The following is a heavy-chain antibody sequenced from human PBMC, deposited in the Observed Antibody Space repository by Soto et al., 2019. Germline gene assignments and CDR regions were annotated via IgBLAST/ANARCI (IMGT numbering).Heavy chain of an antibody. CDR1: GGSISSSSYY. CDR3: AGLKYFHSSDYLVH. V-gene: IGHV4-39*01. J-gene: IGHJ1*01. D-gene: IGHD3-22*01. Sequence: SETLSLTFTVSGGSISSSSYYWGWIRQPPGKGLEWIGRIYFSGSTYYNPSLKSRVTISVDTSKNQFSLKLCSVTAADTAVYYCAGLKYFHSSDYLVHWGQG. CDR2: IYFSGST.